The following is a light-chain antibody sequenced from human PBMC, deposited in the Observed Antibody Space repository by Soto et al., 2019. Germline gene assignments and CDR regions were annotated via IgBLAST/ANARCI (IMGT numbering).Light chain of an antibody. CDR1: QSVSEW. Sequence: DIQMTQSPATLSASVGDSVTITCRASQSVSEWLAWYQQKPGKAPKLLIYDASSLESGDPSRFSGSGSGTEFTLTITSLQPDDFATYYCQQYSSHSNTFGRGTKLECK. CDR3: QQYSSHSNT. V-gene: IGKV1-5*01. CDR2: DAS. J-gene: IGKJ2*01.